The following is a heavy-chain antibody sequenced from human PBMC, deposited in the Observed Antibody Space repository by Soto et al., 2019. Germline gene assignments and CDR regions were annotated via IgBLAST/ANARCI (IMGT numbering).Heavy chain of an antibody. V-gene: IGHV1-69*01. D-gene: IGHD2-15*01. CDR3: ARGGGYCSGGSCYSHFDY. J-gene: IGHJ4*02. Sequence: QVQLVQSGAEVKKPGSSVKVSCKASGGTFSSYAISWVRQAPGQGLEWMGGLIPIFGTANYAQKFQGRVTITADESTNTAYMELSSLRSEDTAVYYCARGGGYCSGGSCYSHFDYWGQGTLVTVSS. CDR2: LIPIFGTA. CDR1: GGTFSSYA.